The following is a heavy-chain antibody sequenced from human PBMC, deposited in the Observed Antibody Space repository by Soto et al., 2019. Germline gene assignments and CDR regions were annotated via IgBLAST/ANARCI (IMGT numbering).Heavy chain of an antibody. CDR2: IFHGGST. CDR1: GGSFSGYF. CDR3: ARDTAAAGTPYYYYYYGMDV. V-gene: IGHV4-34*12. D-gene: IGHD6-13*01. J-gene: IGHJ6*02. Sequence: PSETLSLTCAVYGGSFSGYFCILSGHPPCKWREWIGEIFHGGSTNYSPSLKSRVTISVDTSKNQFSLELSSVTAADTAVYYCARDTAAAGTPYYYYYYGMDVWGQGTTVTVSS.